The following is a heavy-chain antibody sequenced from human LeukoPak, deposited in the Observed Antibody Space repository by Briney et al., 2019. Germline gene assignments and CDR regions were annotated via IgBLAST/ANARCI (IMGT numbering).Heavy chain of an antibody. CDR2: ISYDGSNK. V-gene: IGHV3-30*04. CDR1: GFTFSSDA. J-gene: IGHJ4*02. D-gene: IGHD5-12*01. CDR3: ARDQYSGYGWGYYFDY. Sequence: GGSLRLSCAASGFTFSSDAVHWVRQAPGKGLEWVAVISYDGSNKYYADSVKGRFTISRDNSKNTLYLQMNSLRAEDTAVYYCARDQYSGYGWGYYFDYWGQGTLVTVSS.